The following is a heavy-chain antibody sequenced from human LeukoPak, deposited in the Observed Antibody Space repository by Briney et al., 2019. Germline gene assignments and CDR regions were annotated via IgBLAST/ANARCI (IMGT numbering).Heavy chain of an antibody. J-gene: IGHJ4*02. V-gene: IGHV4-39*01. CDR3: ARLDYYDSSGLIDY. CDR2: IYDSGST. CDR1: GGSITSRNYY. D-gene: IGHD3-22*01. Sequence: PSETLSLTCTVSGGSITSRNYYWGWIRQPPEKGLEWIGTIYDSGSTYYNPSLKSRVTISVDTSKNQFPLKLNSVTAADTAVYYCARLDYYDSSGLIDYWGQGTLVIVSS.